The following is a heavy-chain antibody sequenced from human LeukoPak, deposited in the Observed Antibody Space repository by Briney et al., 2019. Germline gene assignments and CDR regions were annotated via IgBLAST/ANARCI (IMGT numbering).Heavy chain of an antibody. J-gene: IGHJ4*02. V-gene: IGHV3-21*01. CDR2: ISSSSSYI. Sequence: PGGSLRLSCAASGFTFSSYSMNWVRQAPGKGLEWVSSISSSSSYIYYADSVKGRFTISRDNAKNSLYLQMNSLRAEDTAVYYCASSTIFGVVIAYWGQGTLVTVSS. CDR3: ASSTIFGVVIAY. CDR1: GFTFSSYS. D-gene: IGHD3-3*01.